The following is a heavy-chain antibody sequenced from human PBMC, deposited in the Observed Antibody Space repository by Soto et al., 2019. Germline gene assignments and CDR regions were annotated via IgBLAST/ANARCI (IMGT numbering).Heavy chain of an antibody. V-gene: IGHV3-74*01. CDR1: GFTFTNYW. CDR2: IDGVGTGT. J-gene: IGHJ1*01. Sequence: GGSLRLSCVASGFTFTNYWMHWVRQVPGKGLVWVSRIDGVGTGTSYSDSVRGRFTISRDNAENTLHLQMDSLRAEDTAVYYCTTVFGYWGQGTPVTVSS. CDR3: TTVFGY. D-gene: IGHD3-3*01.